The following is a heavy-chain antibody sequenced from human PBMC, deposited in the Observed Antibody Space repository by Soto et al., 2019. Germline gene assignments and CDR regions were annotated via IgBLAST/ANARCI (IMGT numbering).Heavy chain of an antibody. V-gene: IGHV1-18*01. D-gene: IGHD2-21*02. CDR3: AGGGTAIEF. J-gene: IGHJ4*02. CDR2: ISAYNGNT. Sequence: QVQLVQSGTEVKKPGASVKVSCKASGFTFTNFGISWVRQAPGQGLEWMGWISAYNGNTNYAQKFQGRVTMTTDTSTGTASLELRSLTSDDTAVYYCAGGGTAIEFWGSGPLVTVSS. CDR1: GFTFTNFG.